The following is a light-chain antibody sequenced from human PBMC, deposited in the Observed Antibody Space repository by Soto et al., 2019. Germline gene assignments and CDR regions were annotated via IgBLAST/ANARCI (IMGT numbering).Light chain of an antibody. J-gene: IGKJ1*01. CDR3: QQYGSSSWT. Sequence: EIVLTQSPGTLSLSPGERATLSCRASQSVGSNYLAWYQQKPGQAPRILIFGASSTATGIPDRFSGSGSGTDFTLTISRLEPEDFAVYYCQQYGSSSWTFGQGTKVEIK. V-gene: IGKV3-20*01. CDR1: QSVGSNY. CDR2: GAS.